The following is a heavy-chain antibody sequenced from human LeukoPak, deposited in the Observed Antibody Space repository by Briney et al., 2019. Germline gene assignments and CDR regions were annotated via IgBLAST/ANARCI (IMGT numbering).Heavy chain of an antibody. CDR2: IYHSGST. Sequence: ASETLSLTCTVSGGSISSYYWSWIRQPPGKGLEWIGYIYHSGSTNYNPSLKSRVTISVDTSKNQFSLKLSSVTAADTAVYYCARSEVFGLNYYYYMDVWGKGTTVTVSS. CDR3: ARSEVFGLNYYYYMDV. D-gene: IGHD3-10*01. CDR1: GGSISSYY. V-gene: IGHV4-59*01. J-gene: IGHJ6*03.